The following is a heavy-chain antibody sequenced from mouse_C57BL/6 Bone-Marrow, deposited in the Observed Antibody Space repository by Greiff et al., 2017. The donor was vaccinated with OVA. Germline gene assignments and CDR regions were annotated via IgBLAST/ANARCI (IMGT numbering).Heavy chain of an antibody. J-gene: IGHJ1*03. Sequence: QVQLQQSGAELVRPGTSVKMSCKASGYTFTNYWIGWAKQRPGHGLEWIGDIYPGGGYTNYNEKFKGKATLTADKSSSTAYMQFSSLTSEDSAIYYCARDYYWYFDVWGTGTTVTVSS. V-gene: IGHV1-63*01. CDR2: IYPGGGYT. CDR1: GYTFTNYW. CDR3: ARDYYWYFDV. D-gene: IGHD2-4*01.